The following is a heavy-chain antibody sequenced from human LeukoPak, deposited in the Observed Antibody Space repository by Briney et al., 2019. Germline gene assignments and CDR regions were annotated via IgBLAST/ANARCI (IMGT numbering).Heavy chain of an antibody. CDR1: GYTFTDHW. J-gene: IGHJ4*02. V-gene: IGHV5-51*01. Sequence: GESLKISCKGSGYTFTDHWIGWVRQLPGKGLEWMAIVYPTDSDTRYNPSFQGQATISADRSITTAYLQWNSLKASDTAVYYCARFALTEHYFDYWGLGTLVTVSS. CDR2: VYPTDSDT. CDR3: ARFALTEHYFDY. D-gene: IGHD1-26*01.